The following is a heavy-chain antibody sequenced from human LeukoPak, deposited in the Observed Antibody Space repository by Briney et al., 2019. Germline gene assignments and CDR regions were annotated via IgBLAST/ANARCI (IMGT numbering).Heavy chain of an antibody. CDR3: ATVSGGGWFDP. CDR1: GFTFSSYG. CDR2: ISYDGSNK. J-gene: IGHJ5*02. D-gene: IGHD3-3*01. Sequence: GGSLRLSCAATGFTFSSYGMHWVRQAPGKGLEWVAVISYDGSNKYYADSVKGRFTISRDNSKNTLYLQMNSLRAEDTAVYYCATVSGGGWFDPWGQGTQVTVSS. V-gene: IGHV3-30*03.